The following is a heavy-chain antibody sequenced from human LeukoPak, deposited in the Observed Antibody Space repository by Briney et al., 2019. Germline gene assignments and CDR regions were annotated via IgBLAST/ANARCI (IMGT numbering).Heavy chain of an antibody. CDR1: GGTFISYT. Sequence: GASVKVSCKASGGTFISYTISWVRQAPGQGLEWMGRIIPILGIANYAQKFQGRVTITADKSTSTAYMELSSLRSGDTAVYYCARGTIAVAGTFDYWGQGTLVTVSS. J-gene: IGHJ4*02. V-gene: IGHV1-69*02. D-gene: IGHD6-19*01. CDR3: ARGTIAVAGTFDY. CDR2: IIPILGIA.